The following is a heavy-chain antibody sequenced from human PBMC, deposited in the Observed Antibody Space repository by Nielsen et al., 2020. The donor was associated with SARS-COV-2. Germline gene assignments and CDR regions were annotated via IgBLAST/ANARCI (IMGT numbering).Heavy chain of an antibody. CDR3: ARGPPGLAEVFYYYYYMDV. J-gene: IGHJ6*03. Sequence: WLRQPPGKGLEWIGEINHSGSTTYNASLKSRVTISVDTSKNQFSLKVNSVTAADTAVYYCARGPPGLAEVFYYYYYMDVWGKGTTVTVSS. V-gene: IGHV4-34*01. CDR2: INHSGST.